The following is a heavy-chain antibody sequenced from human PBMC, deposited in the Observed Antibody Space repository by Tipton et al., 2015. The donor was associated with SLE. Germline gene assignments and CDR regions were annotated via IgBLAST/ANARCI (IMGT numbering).Heavy chain of an antibody. CDR1: GDSISSHY. CDR2: IYYSGST. J-gene: IGHJ4*02. D-gene: IGHD2-2*01. CDR3: ASDTSRSFDY. Sequence: TLSLTCTVSGDSISSHYWSWIRQPPGKGLEWIGYIYYSGSTSYNPFLKSRVTISVDTSKNQFSLKLSSVTAADTAVYYCASDTSRSFDYWGQGTLVTVSS. V-gene: IGHV4-59*11.